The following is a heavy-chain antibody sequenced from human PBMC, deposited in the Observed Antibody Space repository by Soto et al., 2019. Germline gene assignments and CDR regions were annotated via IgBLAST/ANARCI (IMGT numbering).Heavy chain of an antibody. V-gene: IGHV4-59*01. Sequence: QVQLQESGPGLMKPSETLSLTCTVSGGSISSYYWSWIRQPPGKGLEWIGYIYYSGSTNYNPSLKSRVTISVDTSKNQFSLKLSSVTAADTAVYYCARDQGGPIDYWGQGTLVTVSS. D-gene: IGHD2-15*01. CDR2: IYYSGST. CDR3: ARDQGGPIDY. J-gene: IGHJ4*02. CDR1: GGSISSYY.